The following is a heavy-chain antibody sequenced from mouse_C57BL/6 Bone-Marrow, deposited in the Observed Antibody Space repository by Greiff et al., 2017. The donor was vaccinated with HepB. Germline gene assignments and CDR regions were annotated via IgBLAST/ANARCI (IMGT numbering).Heavy chain of an antibody. D-gene: IGHD1-1*01. V-gene: IGHV6-6*01. J-gene: IGHJ2*01. CDR2: IRNKANNHAT. Sequence: EVQLQESGGGLVQPGGSMKLSCAASGFTFSDAWMDWVRQSPEKGLEWVAEIRNKANNHATYYAVSVKGRFTISRDDSKSSVYLQMNSVRAEDTGSYYCTSSSSSGWFGYWGQGTTLTVSS. CDR3: TSSSSSGWFGY. CDR1: GFTFSDAW.